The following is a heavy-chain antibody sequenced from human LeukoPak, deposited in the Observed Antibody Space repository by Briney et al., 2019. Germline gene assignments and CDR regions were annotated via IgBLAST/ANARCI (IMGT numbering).Heavy chain of an antibody. CDR1: GGSISSGSYY. Sequence: PSQTLSLTCTVSGGSISSGSYYWSWIRQPAGKGLEWIGRIYTSGSTNYNPSLKSRVAISVDTSRNQFSLKLSSVTAADTAVYYCARDYSGSLAWGQGTLVTVCS. CDR3: ARDYSGSLA. V-gene: IGHV4-61*02. J-gene: IGHJ5*02. D-gene: IGHD1-26*01. CDR2: IYTSGST.